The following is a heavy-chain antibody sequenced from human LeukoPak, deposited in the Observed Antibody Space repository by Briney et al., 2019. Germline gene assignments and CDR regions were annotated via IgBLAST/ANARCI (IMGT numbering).Heavy chain of an antibody. CDR2: INSDGSST. CDR1: GFIFSRYW. J-gene: IGHJ4*02. Sequence: QPGGSLRLSCAASGFIFSRYWMHWVRQAPGKGLVWVSRINSDGSSTSYADSVKGRFTISRDNAKNTLNLQMNSLRAEDTAVYYCARGDGAVFYYWGQGTLVTVSS. D-gene: IGHD2-21*01. CDR3: ARGDGAVFYY. V-gene: IGHV3-74*01.